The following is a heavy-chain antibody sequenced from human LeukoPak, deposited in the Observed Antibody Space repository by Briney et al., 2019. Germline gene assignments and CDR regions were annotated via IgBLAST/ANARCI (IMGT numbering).Heavy chain of an antibody. CDR2: IIPIFGTA. CDR1: GYTFTSYG. D-gene: IGHD3-22*01. CDR3: ARGSSGYSFPDYYYYYYMDV. J-gene: IGHJ6*03. Sequence: SVKVSCKASGYTFTSYGISWVRQAPGQGLEWMGGIIPIFGTANYAQKFQGRVTITADKSTSTAYMELSSLRSEDTAVYYCARGSSGYSFPDYYYYYYMDVWGKGTTVTVSS. V-gene: IGHV1-69*06.